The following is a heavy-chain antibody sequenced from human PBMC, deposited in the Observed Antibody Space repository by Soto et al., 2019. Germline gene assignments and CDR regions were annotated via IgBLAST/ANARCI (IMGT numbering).Heavy chain of an antibody. Sequence: SETLSLTCSVSGGSISNGDYYWTWIRQPPGKGLEWIGFIYHSGTTYYSPSLRSRLSISMDTSKNLFSLNLSSVIAADTAVYYCARASAVVGGGFDLWGPGTLVTVPQ. J-gene: IGHJ4*02. V-gene: IGHV4-30-4*01. CDR3: ARASAVVGGGFDL. CDR1: GGSISNGDYY. D-gene: IGHD5-18*01. CDR2: IYHSGTT.